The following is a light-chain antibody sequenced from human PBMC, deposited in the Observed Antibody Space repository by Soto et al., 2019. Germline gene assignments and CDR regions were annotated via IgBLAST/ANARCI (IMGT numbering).Light chain of an antibody. Sequence: QSALTQPASVSGSPGQSITISCTGTSSDVGGYNYVSWYPHHPGKVPKLMIYEVSNRPSGISNRFSGSKSGNTASLTISGLQSEDEADYYCSSYTTSYTQVFGGGTKLTVL. J-gene: IGLJ2*01. CDR3: SSYTTSYTQV. V-gene: IGLV2-14*01. CDR2: EVS. CDR1: SSDVGGYNY.